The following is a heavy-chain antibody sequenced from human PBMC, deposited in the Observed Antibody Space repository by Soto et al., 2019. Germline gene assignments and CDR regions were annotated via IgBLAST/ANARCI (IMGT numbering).Heavy chain of an antibody. D-gene: IGHD3-10*01. CDR1: GYTFTSAG. CDR3: ARDLDGSGSYYTDY. Sequence: QVQLVQSGAEVKNPGTSVKVSCKTSGYTFTSAGISWVRQAPGQGLEWMGGISAYNGNTKYAQKVQGRDTMTTDTSTSTAYIELRSLTSDDTALYYCARDLDGSGSYYTDYWGQGTLVTVAA. V-gene: IGHV1-18*01. J-gene: IGHJ4*02. CDR2: ISAYNGNT.